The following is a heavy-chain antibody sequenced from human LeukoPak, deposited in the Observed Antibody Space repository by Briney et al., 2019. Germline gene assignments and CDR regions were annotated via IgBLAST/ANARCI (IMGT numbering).Heavy chain of an antibody. CDR3: ARSLGYCSGGSCYFDYYYGMDV. J-gene: IGHJ6*02. Sequence: SETLSLTCTVSGGSISSYYWSWIRQPPGKGLEWIGYIYYSGSTNYNPSLKSRVTISVDTSKNQFSLKLSSVTAADTAVYYCARSLGYCSGGSCYFDYYYGMDVWGQGTTVTVSS. CDR1: GGSISSYY. V-gene: IGHV4-59*12. CDR2: IYYSGST. D-gene: IGHD2-15*01.